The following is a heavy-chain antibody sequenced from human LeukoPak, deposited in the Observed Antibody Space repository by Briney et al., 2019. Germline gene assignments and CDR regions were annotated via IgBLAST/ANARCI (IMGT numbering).Heavy chain of an antibody. J-gene: IGHJ4*02. Sequence: SETLSLTCTVSGGSISSGGYYWSWIRQHPGKGLEWIGYIYYSGSTYYNPSLESRVTISVDTSKNQFSLKLSSVTAADTAVYYCARERRIAAAGTFDYWGQGTLVTVSS. CDR3: ARERRIAAAGTFDY. D-gene: IGHD6-13*01. V-gene: IGHV4-31*03. CDR1: GGSISSGGYY. CDR2: IYYSGST.